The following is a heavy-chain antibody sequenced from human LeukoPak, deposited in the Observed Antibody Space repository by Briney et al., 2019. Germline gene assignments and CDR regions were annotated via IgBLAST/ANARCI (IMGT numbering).Heavy chain of an antibody. J-gene: IGHJ4*02. CDR1: GFTFSSYA. CDR2: ISGSGGST. Sequence: GGSLRLSCAASGFTFSSYAMSWVRQAPGKGLEWVSAISGSGGSTYYADSVKGRFTISRDNSKNTLYLQMNSLRAEDTAVYYSAKDGAAETLGFDYWGQGTLVTVSS. D-gene: IGHD3-16*01. V-gene: IGHV3-23*01. CDR3: AKDGAAETLGFDY.